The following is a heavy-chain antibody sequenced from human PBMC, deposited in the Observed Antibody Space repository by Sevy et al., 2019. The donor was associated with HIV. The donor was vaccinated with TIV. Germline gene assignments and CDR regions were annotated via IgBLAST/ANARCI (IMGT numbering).Heavy chain of an antibody. CDR2: FDPEDDET. Sequence: ASVKVSCKVSGYTLTELSMHWVRQVPGKGLEWMGSFDPEDDETIDAQKFRGRVTMTEDTSTDTAYMELSSLRSEDTAVYYCATTKDYYENSGDPFDYWRQGTLVTVSS. D-gene: IGHD3-22*01. J-gene: IGHJ4*02. CDR1: GYTLTELS. CDR3: ATTKDYYENSGDPFDY. V-gene: IGHV1-24*01.